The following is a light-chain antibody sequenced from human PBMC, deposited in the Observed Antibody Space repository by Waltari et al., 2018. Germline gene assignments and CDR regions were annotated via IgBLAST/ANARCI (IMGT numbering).Light chain of an antibody. CDR1: SSDVGGYNY. CDR3: TSYTSGSTPL. V-gene: IGLV2-14*01. J-gene: IGLJ7*01. CDR2: DVS. Sequence: QSALTQPASVSGSPGQSITISCTGTSSDVGGYNYVSWYQQDPGKAPEFIIFDVSNRPSRVSHLFAGSKSGNTASLTVSGLQAEDEADYYCTSYTSGSTPLFGGGTQLTVL.